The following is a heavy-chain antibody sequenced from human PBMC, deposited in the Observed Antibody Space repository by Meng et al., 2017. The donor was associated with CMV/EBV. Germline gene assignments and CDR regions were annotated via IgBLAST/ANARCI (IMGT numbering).Heavy chain of an antibody. CDR3: ARDGPGGGNYFLY. J-gene: IGHJ4*02. V-gene: IGHV1-69*05. Sequence: SVKVSCKISGGTFNTYAITWVRQAPGQGFELMGLTIPLLDSPTYAQKFRGRVSITTDESTSTVAMEVTSLTSEDTAVYYCARDGPGGGNYFLYWGQGTLVTVSS. CDR1: GGTFNTYA. CDR2: TIPLLDSP. D-gene: IGHD1-26*01.